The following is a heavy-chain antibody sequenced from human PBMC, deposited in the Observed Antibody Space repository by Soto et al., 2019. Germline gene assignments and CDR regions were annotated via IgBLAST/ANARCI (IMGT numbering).Heavy chain of an antibody. J-gene: IGHJ4*02. V-gene: IGHV1-69*17. D-gene: IGHD3-16*01. CDR2: IIPIIGVT. CDR1: GATFNSYV. Sequence: QVQLVQSGAEVKRPGSSVKVSCESSGATFNSYVISWVRQAPGQGLGWLGGIIPIIGVTHYAQKFQGRVTISALSSTGTAYMELTNLGFEDTALYYCARESLGAKGADHWGQGTLVTVSS. CDR3: ARESLGAKGADH.